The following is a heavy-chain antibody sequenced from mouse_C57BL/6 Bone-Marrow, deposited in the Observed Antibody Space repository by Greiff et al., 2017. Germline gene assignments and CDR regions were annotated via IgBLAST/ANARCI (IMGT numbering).Heavy chain of an antibody. V-gene: IGHV1-64*01. D-gene: IGHD2-5*01. Sequence: QVQLQQPGAELVKPGASVKLSCKASGYTFTSYWMHGVKQRPGQGLEWIGMIHPNSGSTNYNEKFKSKATLTVDKSSSTAYMQLSSLTSEDSAVYYCAGYYSNYPFAYWGQGTLVTVSA. CDR2: IHPNSGST. CDR3: AGYYSNYPFAY. CDR1: GYTFTSYW. J-gene: IGHJ3*01.